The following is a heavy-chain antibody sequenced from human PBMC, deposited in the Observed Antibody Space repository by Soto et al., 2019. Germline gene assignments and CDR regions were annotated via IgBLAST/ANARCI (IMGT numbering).Heavy chain of an antibody. Sequence: QVQLVESGGGVVQPGRSLRLSCAASGFTFSSYGMHWVRQAPGKGLEWVAVIWYDGSNKYYADSVKGRFTISRDNSKNTLYLQMNSLRAEDTAVYYCARGEDDYVWGSYRTPAFDYWGQGTLVTVSS. D-gene: IGHD3-16*02. V-gene: IGHV3-33*01. CDR2: IWYDGSNK. J-gene: IGHJ4*02. CDR1: GFTFSSYG. CDR3: ARGEDDYVWGSYRTPAFDY.